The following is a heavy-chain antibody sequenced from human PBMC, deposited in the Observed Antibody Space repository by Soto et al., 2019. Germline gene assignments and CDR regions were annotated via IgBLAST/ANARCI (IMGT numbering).Heavy chain of an antibody. CDR3: ASLYGDYVSY. CDR2: IYYSGST. V-gene: IGHV4-39*01. D-gene: IGHD4-17*01. Sequence: SETLSLTCTVSGGSVSSDIYYWNWIRQPPGKGLEWIGSIYYSGSTYYNPSLKSRVTISVDTSKNQFSLRLSSVTAADTAVYYCASLYGDYVSYWGQGTLVTVSS. J-gene: IGHJ4*02. CDR1: GGSVSSDIYY.